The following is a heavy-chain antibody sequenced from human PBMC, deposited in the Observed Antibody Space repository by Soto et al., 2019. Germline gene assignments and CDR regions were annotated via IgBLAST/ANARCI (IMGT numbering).Heavy chain of an antibody. D-gene: IGHD5-12*01. Sequence: PSQTLSLTCAISGDSVSSNSAAWNWIRQSPSRGLEWLGRTYYRSKWYNDYAVSVKSRITINPDTPKNQLSLQLTSVTPEDTAVYYCARQRGYDFKLLHYYSYGMVVPGQATTVTVSS. J-gene: IGHJ6*02. CDR3: ARQRGYDFKLLHYYSYGMVV. V-gene: IGHV6-1*01. CDR1: GDSVSSNSAA. CDR2: TYYRSKWYN.